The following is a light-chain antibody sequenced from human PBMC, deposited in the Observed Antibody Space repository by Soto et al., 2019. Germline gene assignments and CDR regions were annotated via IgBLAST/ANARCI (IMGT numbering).Light chain of an antibody. CDR1: QSITNW. Sequence: DIQMTQSPSILSASVRDRVTITCRASQSITNWLAWYQQKPGKAPKLLIHKASSLESGVPSRFSGSGSGTVFTLTISTLQPDDFATYYCQQYYSYPLTFGGGTKVEIK. V-gene: IGKV1-5*03. J-gene: IGKJ4*01. CDR2: KAS. CDR3: QQYYSYPLT.